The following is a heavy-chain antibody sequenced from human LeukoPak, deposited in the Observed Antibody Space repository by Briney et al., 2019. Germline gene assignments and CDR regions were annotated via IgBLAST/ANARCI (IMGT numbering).Heavy chain of an antibody. CDR3: AREAAAGWIDY. D-gene: IGHD6-13*01. CDR2: INADNGNT. CDR1: GYSFTTYG. Sequence: EASVKVSCTASGYSFTTYGISWVRQAPGQGLEWMGWINADNGNTNHAQKFQGRVTMTTDTSTSTAYMELRGLRSDDAAVYYCAREAAAGWIDYWGQGTLVTVSS. V-gene: IGHV1-18*01. J-gene: IGHJ4*02.